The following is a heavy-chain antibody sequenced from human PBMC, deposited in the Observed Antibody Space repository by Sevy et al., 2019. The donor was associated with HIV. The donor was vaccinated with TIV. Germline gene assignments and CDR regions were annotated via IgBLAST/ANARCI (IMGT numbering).Heavy chain of an antibody. J-gene: IGHJ4*02. CDR1: SGSISTYY. Sequence: SETLSLTCTVSSGSISTYYWSWIRQPPGNGLEWIAYINYSGNTDYNPSLKSRVTISVDTSNNQFSLKLSSVTAADTAVYYCARLGWGSGLDYWGRGALVTVSS. D-gene: IGHD7-27*01. CDR2: INYSGNT. V-gene: IGHV4-59*12. CDR3: ARLGWGSGLDY.